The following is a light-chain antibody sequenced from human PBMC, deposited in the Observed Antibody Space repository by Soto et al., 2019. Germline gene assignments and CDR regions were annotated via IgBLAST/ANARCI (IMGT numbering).Light chain of an antibody. J-gene: IGKJ1*01. V-gene: IGKV4-1*01. CDR2: WAS. Sequence: DIVMTQSPDSLAVSLGERATINCKSSQSVLYSSNNKNYLAWYQQKPGQPPKLLIYWASTRESGVPDRFSGSGSGTDFTLTISSLQAEDVAVYYCQLLRTFGQGTKVEIK. CDR1: QSVLYSSNNKNY. CDR3: QLLRT.